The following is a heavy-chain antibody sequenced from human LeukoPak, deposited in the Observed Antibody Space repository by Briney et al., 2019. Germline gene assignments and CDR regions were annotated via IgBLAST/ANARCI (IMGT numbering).Heavy chain of an antibody. V-gene: IGHV3-64*01. J-gene: IGHJ4*02. D-gene: IGHD1-26*01. CDR2: ISSNGGST. CDR3: ARGGSYDY. Sequence: PGGSLRLSCAASGFTFSGYTMQWVRHAPGKGLEYVSAISSNGGSTYYANSVKGRLTISRDNSKNTLYLQMGSLRAEDVAVYYCARGGSYDYWGQGTLVTVSS. CDR1: GFTFSGYT.